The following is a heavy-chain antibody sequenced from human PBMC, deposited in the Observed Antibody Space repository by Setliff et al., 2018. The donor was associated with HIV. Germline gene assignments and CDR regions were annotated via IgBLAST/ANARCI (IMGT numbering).Heavy chain of an antibody. CDR1: DASVNSNNYY. CDR3: SRLTRTSSTSYKGRFDP. V-gene: IGHV4-39*01. CDR2: IYYSGAA. D-gene: IGHD6-13*01. Sequence: LSLTCSVSDASVNSNNYYWVWIRQTPGKGLEWIGSIYYSGAAYYNPSLKSRVSISVDTSKNQFSLSLSSVTAADTAAYFCSRLTRTSSTSYKGRFDPWGLGTLVTVS. J-gene: IGHJ5*02.